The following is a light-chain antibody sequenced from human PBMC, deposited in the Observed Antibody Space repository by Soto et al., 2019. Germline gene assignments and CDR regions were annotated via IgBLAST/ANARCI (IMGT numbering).Light chain of an antibody. CDR1: NSDVGGYNY. V-gene: IGLV2-14*01. J-gene: IGLJ2*01. CDR3: SSYTSSSTMV. Sequence: QSVLTQPASVSGSPGQSITISCTGTNSDVGGYNYVSWYQQNPGKAPKLMIYEVSNRPSAVSNRFSGSKSGNTASLTISGLQAEDEADYYCSSYTSSSTMVFGGGTKLTVL. CDR2: EVS.